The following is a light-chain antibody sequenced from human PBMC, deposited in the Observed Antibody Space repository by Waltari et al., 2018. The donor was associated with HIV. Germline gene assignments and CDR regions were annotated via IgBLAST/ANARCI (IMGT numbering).Light chain of an antibody. Sequence: EIVLTQSPAPLSLSPGESATLPCRASQSVSTYLAWYQQKPGQAPRLLIYDASNRATGIPARFSGSGSGTDFTLTISSLEPEDFAIYYCQQRSNWPPVTFGGGTKVEIK. CDR2: DAS. V-gene: IGKV3-11*01. CDR3: QQRSNWPPVT. CDR1: QSVSTY. J-gene: IGKJ4*01.